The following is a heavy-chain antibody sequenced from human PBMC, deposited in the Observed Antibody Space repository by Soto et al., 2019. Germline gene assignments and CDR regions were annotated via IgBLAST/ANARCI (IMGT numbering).Heavy chain of an antibody. D-gene: IGHD3-3*01. V-gene: IGHV4-59*01. CDR1: GGSISSYY. J-gene: IGHJ5*02. CDR2: IYYSGST. Sequence: SETLSLTCTVSGGSISSYYWSWIRQPPGKGLEWIGYIYYSGSTNYNPSLKSRVTISVDTSKNQFSLKLSSVTAADTAVYYCARDQRYYDFWSGYYTGIEENWFDPWGKGTLVTV. CDR3: ARDQRYYDFWSGYYTGIEENWFDP.